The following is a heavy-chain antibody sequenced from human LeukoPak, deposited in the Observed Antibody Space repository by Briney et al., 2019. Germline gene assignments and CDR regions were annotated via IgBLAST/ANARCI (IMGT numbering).Heavy chain of an antibody. V-gene: IGHV3-23*01. J-gene: IGHJ6*04. CDR1: GFTFSSYA. Sequence: GGSLRLSCAASGFTFSSYAMSWVRQAPGKGLEWVSAISGSGGSTYYADSVKGRFTISRDDSKNTPYLQMNSLRAEDTAVYYCASAADYYYYGMDVWGKGTTVTVSS. CDR2: ISGSGGST. D-gene: IGHD6-13*01. CDR3: ASAADYYYYGMDV.